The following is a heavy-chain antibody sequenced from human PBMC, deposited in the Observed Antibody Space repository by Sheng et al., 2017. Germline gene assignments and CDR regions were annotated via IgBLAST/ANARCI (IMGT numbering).Heavy chain of an antibody. Sequence: QVHLVQSGAQVKKPGSSVKVSCKASGGSFSTYAISWLRQAPGQGLEWMGGIIPILRLVDYGEKFQGRLTISEDRVTSTVYMELHSLTSDDTAIYYCAREREDGYHSAFEIWGQGTIVTVSS. J-gene: IGHJ3*02. V-gene: IGHV1-69*10. CDR3: AREREDGYHSAFEI. CDR2: IIPILRLV. D-gene: IGHD5-12*01. CDR1: GGSFSTYA.